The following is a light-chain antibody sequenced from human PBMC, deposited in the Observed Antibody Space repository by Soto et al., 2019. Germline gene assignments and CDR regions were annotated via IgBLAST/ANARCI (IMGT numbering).Light chain of an antibody. CDR2: GAS. CDR1: QFVSSN. Sequence: EIVLTQSPGTLSVSPGERATLSCRASQFVSSNLAWYQQKPGQAPRLLIYGASTRATGIPDRFSGSGSGTDFTLTISRLEPEDFAVYYCQQYGTSPRTFGQGTRVEIK. V-gene: IGKV3-20*01. CDR3: QQYGTSPRT. J-gene: IGKJ5*01.